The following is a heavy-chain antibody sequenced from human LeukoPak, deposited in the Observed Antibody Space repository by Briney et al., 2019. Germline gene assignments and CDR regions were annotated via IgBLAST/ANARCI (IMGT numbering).Heavy chain of an antibody. CDR3: ATSPMITFGGVIENYYYYMDV. D-gene: IGHD3-16*01. J-gene: IGHJ6*03. CDR1: DYTFTTYG. V-gene: IGHV1-18*01. Sequence: AAVKVSCKASDYTFTTYGISWGRQAPGQGLEWMGWITPYNVNTNYVQKLQGRGTMTTDTSTSTACMELRSLRSDDTAVYYCATSPMITFGGVIENYYYYMDVWGKGTTVTVSS. CDR2: ITPYNVNT.